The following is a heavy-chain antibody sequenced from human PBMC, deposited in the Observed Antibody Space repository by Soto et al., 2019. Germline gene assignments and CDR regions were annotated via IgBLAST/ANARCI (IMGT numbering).Heavy chain of an antibody. J-gene: IGHJ6*02. CDR1: GGTFSSYA. Sequence: SVKVSCKASGGTFSSYAISWVRQAPGQGLEWMGGIIPIFGTANYAQKFQGRVTITADESTSTAYMELSSLRSEDTAVYYCARAWKGDIVATFLGMDGWGQGTTVTVSS. D-gene: IGHD5-12*01. CDR3: ARAWKGDIVATFLGMDG. V-gene: IGHV1-69*13. CDR2: IIPIFGTA.